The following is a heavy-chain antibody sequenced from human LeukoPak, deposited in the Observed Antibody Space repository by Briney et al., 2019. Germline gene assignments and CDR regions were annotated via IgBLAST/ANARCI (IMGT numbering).Heavy chain of an antibody. CDR1: GGSISSGGFY. CDR2: IYYSGST. J-gene: IGHJ3*02. Sequence: SETLSLTCTVSGGSISSGGFYSSWIRQHPGRGLEWIGYIYYSGSTYYIPSLRSRLTISVDTSKNQFSLKLSSVTAADTAVHYCARGRSGYNWAFDIWGQGTMVTVSS. CDR3: ARGRSGYNWAFDI. D-gene: IGHD5-24*01. V-gene: IGHV4-31*03.